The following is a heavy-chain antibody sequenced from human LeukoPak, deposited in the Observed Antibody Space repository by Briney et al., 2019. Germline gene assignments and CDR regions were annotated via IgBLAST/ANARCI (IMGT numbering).Heavy chain of an antibody. Sequence: GESLKISCKGSGYSFTSYWIGRVRQMPGKGLEWMGIIYPGDSDTRYSPSFQGQVTISADKSISTAYLQWSSLKASDTAMYYCARVETKYYYDSSGYLTYWGQGTLVTVSS. D-gene: IGHD3-22*01. J-gene: IGHJ4*02. CDR1: GYSFTSYW. CDR3: ARVETKYYYDSSGYLTY. V-gene: IGHV5-51*01. CDR2: IYPGDSDT.